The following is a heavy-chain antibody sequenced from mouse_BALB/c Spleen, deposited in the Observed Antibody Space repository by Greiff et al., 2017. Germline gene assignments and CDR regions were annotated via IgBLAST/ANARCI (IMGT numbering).Heavy chain of an antibody. D-gene: IGHD1-2*01. CDR1: GYTFTSYW. V-gene: IGHV1-7*01. Sequence: VQLQESGAELAKPGASVKMSCKASGYTFTSYWMHWVKQRPGQGLEWIGYINPSTGYTEYNQKFKDKATLTADKSSSTAYMQLSSLTSEDSAVYYCARVDGYHAMDYWGQGTSVTVSS. CDR2: INPSTGYT. CDR3: ARVDGYHAMDY. J-gene: IGHJ4*01.